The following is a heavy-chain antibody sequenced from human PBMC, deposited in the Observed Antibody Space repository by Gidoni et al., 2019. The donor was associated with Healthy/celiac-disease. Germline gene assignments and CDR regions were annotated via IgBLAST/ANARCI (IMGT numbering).Heavy chain of an antibody. V-gene: IGHV4-39*01. CDR1: GGPISSSSYS. D-gene: IGHD2-15*01. CDR2: IYYRGGT. CDR3: ARPSGIVVVVAATNAFDI. Sequence: QLQLQESGPGLVKPSETLSLTCTVSGGPISSSSYSWGWFRQPPGKGLEWSGSIYYRGGTYYNPSLKSRVTISVDTSKNQFSLKLSSVTAADTAVYYCARPSGIVVVVAATNAFDIWGQGTMVTVSS. J-gene: IGHJ3*02.